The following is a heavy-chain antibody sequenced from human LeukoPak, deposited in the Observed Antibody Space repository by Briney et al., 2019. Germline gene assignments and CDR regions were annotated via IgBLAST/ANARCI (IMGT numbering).Heavy chain of an antibody. Sequence: GASVKVSCKASGYTFTGYYMHWVRQAPGQGLEWMGRINPNSGGTNYARKFQGRVTTTRDTSISTAYMELSRLRSDDTAVYYCARDHCTNGVCSTFDYWGQGTLVTVSS. V-gene: IGHV1-2*06. CDR3: ARDHCTNGVCSTFDY. J-gene: IGHJ4*02. D-gene: IGHD2-8*01. CDR1: GYTFTGYY. CDR2: INPNSGGT.